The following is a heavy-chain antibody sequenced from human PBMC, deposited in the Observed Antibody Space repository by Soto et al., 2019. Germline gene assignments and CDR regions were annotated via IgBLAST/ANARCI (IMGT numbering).Heavy chain of an antibody. V-gene: IGHV4-34*01. CDR2: INHSGST. D-gene: IGHD6-19*01. CDR1: GGSFSAYS. J-gene: IGHJ4*01. Sequence: SENLSLTCAVYGGSFSAYSWSWFRQLPGKGLEWIGEINHSGSTNYNPSLKSRVTISVDTSNNQLSLKLRSVTAADTAVYYCARHDGFSSGWIFDYWGHGTLVTVS. CDR3: ARHDGFSSGWIFDY.